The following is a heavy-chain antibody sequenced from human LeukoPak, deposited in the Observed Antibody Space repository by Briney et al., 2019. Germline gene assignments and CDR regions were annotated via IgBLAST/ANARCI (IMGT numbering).Heavy chain of an antibody. J-gene: IGHJ4*02. CDR3: ARIDYDFWSGYYWYMEAASGYFDY. V-gene: IGHV1-8*01. D-gene: IGHD3-3*01. CDR1: GYTFTSYD. CDR2: INPNSGNT. Sequence: ASVKVSCKASGYTFTSYDINWVRQATGQGLEWMGWINPNSGNTGYAQKFQGRVTMTRNTSISTAYMELSSLRSEDTAVYYCARIDYDFWSGYYWYMEAASGYFDYWGQGTLVTVSS.